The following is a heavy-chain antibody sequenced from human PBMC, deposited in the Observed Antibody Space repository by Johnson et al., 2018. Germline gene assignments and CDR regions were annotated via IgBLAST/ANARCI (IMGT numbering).Heavy chain of an antibody. CDR1: GFTFSSYS. CDR3: GTDPANGIPDAFEN. CDR2: MNPERNYI. D-gene: IGHD3/OR15-3a*01. J-gene: IGHJ3*02. V-gene: IGHV3-74*03. Sequence: VQLQESGGGLVQPGGSLRLSCAASGFTFSSYSMHWVRQGPGKGLVWVSYMNPERNYILYADSVKGRFTISRDNAKNTLYLQMNSLRAEDSGIYYWGTDPANGIPDAFENWGQGTMVTVSS.